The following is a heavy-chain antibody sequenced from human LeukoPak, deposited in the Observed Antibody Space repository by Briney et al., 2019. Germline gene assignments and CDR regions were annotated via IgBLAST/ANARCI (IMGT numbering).Heavy chain of an antibody. D-gene: IGHD2-15*01. CDR2: VGSSSDSI. CDR3: ARELYCSGSRCDGAYYFDC. V-gene: IGHV3-21*01. J-gene: IGHJ4*02. CDR1: GFTFSSDS. Sequence: PRGSLRLSCAASGFTFSSDSMSWVRQAPGKGLGWVSAVGSSSDSIYYTDSVKGRPIISRDNAKNSLYLQMNSLRAEDTAVYFCARELYCSGSRCDGAYYFDCWGQGTLVTVSS.